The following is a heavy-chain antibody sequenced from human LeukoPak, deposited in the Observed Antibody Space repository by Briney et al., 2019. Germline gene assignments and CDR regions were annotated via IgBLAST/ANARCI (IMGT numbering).Heavy chain of an antibody. Sequence: GGSLRLSCVASGFTLSTYAMSWVRQAPGEGVEGGSAISGSAGVTYYADAVRGGFTVSRDISTNTVFLQMDSLRAGDTAVYYCAKEYSGYDLDCWGQGTLVTVSS. V-gene: IGHV3-23*01. CDR1: GFTLSTYA. CDR2: ISGSAGVT. CDR3: AKEYSGYDLDC. D-gene: IGHD5-12*01. J-gene: IGHJ4*01.